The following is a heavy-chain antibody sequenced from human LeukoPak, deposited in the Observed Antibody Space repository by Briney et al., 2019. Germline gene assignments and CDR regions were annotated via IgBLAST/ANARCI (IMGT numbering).Heavy chain of an antibody. CDR1: GYTFTGYY. D-gene: IGHD6-13*01. J-gene: IGHJ1*01. CDR2: INPNSGGT. CDR3: ARSAAGYAEYFQH. Sequence: GASVKVSCKASGYTFTGYYMHWVRQAPGQGLEWMGWINPNSGGTNYAQKFQGRVTMTRDTSISTAYMELSRLRSDDTAVYYCARSAAGYAEYFQHWGRAPWSPSPQ. V-gene: IGHV1-2*02.